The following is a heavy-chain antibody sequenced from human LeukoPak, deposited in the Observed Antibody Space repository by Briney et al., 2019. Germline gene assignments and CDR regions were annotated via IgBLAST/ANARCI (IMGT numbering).Heavy chain of an antibody. J-gene: IGHJ4*02. V-gene: IGHV3-7*03. CDR3: ATHWRGR. Sequence: GGSLRLSCAASGFSLSGYWMSWVRQAPGKGPEWVANIKEGGSRRYYSESVRGRFTISRDNSENSLYLQMNSLRAEDTAVYYCATHWRGRWGQGTLVTVSS. CDR2: IKEGGSRR. D-gene: IGHD1-1*01. CDR1: GFSLSGYW.